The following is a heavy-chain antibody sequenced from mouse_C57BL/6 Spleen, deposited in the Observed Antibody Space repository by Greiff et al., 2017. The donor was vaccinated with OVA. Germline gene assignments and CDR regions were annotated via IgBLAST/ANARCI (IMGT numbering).Heavy chain of an antibody. CDR3: AYYGSRGDY. J-gene: IGHJ2*01. Sequence: QVQLQQPGAELVKPGASVKLSCKASGYTFTSYWMQWVKQRPGQGLEWIGEIDPSDSYTNYNQKFKGKATLTVDTSSSTAYMQLSSLTSEDYAVYYCAYYGSRGDYWGQGTTLTVSS. CDR1: GYTFTSYW. V-gene: IGHV1-50*01. CDR2: IDPSDSYT. D-gene: IGHD1-1*01.